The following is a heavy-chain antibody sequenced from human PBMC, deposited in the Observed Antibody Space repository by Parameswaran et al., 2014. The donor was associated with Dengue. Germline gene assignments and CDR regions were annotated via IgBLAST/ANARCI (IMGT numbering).Heavy chain of an antibody. CDR1: G. J-gene: IGHJ4*02. V-gene: IGHV2-5*01. CDR3: AHKKRWDSGGHSGWGY. Sequence: GARWIRQPPGKALEWLALIYWNDDKRYSPSLKTRLTITKDTSKNLVVLTMTNMDPVDTATYYCAHKKRWDSGGHSGWGYWGQGTLVTVSS. D-gene: IGHD4-23*01. CDR2: IYWNDDK.